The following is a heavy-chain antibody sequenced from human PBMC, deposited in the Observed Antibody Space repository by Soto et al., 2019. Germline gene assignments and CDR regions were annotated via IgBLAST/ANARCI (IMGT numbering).Heavy chain of an antibody. CDR3: TKKVQYHDSSACGRDCYMDV. D-gene: IGHD2-2*01. J-gene: IGHJ6*04. Sequence: QITLKESGPTLVKPTQTLTLTCTFSGFSFTTYGVGVGRIRQAPGKAPEWLALIYWDDQKTFRSSLESRLTITKDTSKDQVVLTMTNMDPVDTATYYCTKKVQYHDSSACGRDCYMDVWGKGTTVTVSS. CDR2: IYWDDQK. V-gene: IGHV2-5*02. CDR1: GFSFTTYGVG.